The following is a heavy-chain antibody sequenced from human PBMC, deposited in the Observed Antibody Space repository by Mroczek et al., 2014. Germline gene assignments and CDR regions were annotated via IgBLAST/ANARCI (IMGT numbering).Heavy chain of an antibody. Sequence: VQLVQSGGGLVKPGGSLRLSCAASGFTFSSYSMNWVRQAPGKGLEWVSSISSSSSYIYYADSVKGRFTISRDNAKNSLYLQMNSLRAEDTAVYYCARGSNDAFDIWGQGDNGHRLF. V-gene: IGHV3-21*01. CDR3: ARGSNDAFDI. J-gene: IGHJ3*02. CDR2: ISSSSSYI. CDR1: GFTFSSYS.